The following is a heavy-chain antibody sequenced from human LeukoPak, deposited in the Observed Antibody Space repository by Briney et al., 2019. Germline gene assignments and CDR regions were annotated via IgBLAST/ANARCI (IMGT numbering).Heavy chain of an antibody. Sequence: PLETLSLTCTVPGGSLSSSYWSWIRQPAGKGLECIGRMYTSGSTNYNPSFKSRVTISVDKSKNQFSLKLSSVTAADTAVYYCAREEGVAGPGDYFNYWGQGTLVTVSS. CDR2: MYTSGST. D-gene: IGHD6-19*01. CDR3: AREEGVAGPGDYFNY. J-gene: IGHJ4*02. CDR1: GGSLSSSY. V-gene: IGHV4-4*07.